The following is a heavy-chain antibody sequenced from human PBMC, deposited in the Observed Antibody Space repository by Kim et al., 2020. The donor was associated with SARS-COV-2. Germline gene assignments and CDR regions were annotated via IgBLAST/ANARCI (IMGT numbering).Heavy chain of an antibody. Sequence: GGSLRLSCAASGFTFSSYAMSWVRQAPGKGLEWVSAISGSGGSTYYADSVKGRFPIYRANSKNTLYLQMNSLRAEDTAVYYCAKDLRSLYYYGSGSYCDAFDIWGQGTMVTVSS. J-gene: IGHJ3*02. CDR3: AKDLRSLYYYGSGSYCDAFDI. CDR1: GFTFSSYA. D-gene: IGHD3-10*01. V-gene: IGHV3-23*01. CDR2: ISGSGGST.